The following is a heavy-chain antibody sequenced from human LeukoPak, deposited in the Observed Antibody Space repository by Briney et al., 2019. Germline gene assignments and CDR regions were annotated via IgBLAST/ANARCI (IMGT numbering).Heavy chain of an antibody. D-gene: IGHD6-13*01. V-gene: IGHV3-30*18. CDR3: AKPKYSSSWYRRTQAAEYFQH. J-gene: IGHJ1*01. Sequence: GGSLRLSCAASGFTFSSYGMHWVRQAPGKGLEWVAVISYDGSNKHYADSVKGRFTISRDNSKNTLYLQMNSLRAEDTAVYYCAKPKYSSSWYRRTQAAEYFQHWGQGTLVTVSS. CDR1: GFTFSSYG. CDR2: ISYDGSNK.